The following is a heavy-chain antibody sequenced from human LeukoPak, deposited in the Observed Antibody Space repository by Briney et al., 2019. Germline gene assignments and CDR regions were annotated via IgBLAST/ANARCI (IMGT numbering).Heavy chain of an antibody. Sequence: IPSETLSLTCTVSGGSISSSSYYWGWIRQPPGKGLEWIGSIYYSGSTYYNPSLKSRVTISVDTSKNQFSLKLSSVTAADTAVYYCARSTYCSGGSCSHNWFDPWGQGTLVTVSS. J-gene: IGHJ5*02. D-gene: IGHD2-15*01. CDR3: ARSTYCSGGSCSHNWFDP. CDR1: GGSISSSSYY. CDR2: IYYSGST. V-gene: IGHV4-39*07.